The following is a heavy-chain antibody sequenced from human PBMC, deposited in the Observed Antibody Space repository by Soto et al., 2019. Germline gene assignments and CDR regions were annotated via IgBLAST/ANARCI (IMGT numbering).Heavy chain of an antibody. V-gene: IGHV5-10-1*01. J-gene: IGHJ6*02. CDR3: ARHGSSSPYYYYGMDV. CDR1: GYSFTSHW. CDR2: IDPSDSYT. D-gene: IGHD6-6*01. Sequence: GESLKISCKGSGYSFTSHWISWVRQMPGKGLEWMGRIDPSDSYTNYSPSFQGHVTISADKSISTAYLQWSSLKASDTAMYYCARHGSSSPYYYYGMDVWGQGTTVTVSS.